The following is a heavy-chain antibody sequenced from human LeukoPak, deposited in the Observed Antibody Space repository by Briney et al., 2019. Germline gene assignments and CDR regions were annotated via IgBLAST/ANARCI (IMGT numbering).Heavy chain of an antibody. CDR3: ARGLRYFDWLYLETYYYYGMDV. CDR1: GYTFTSYD. Sequence: ASVKVSCKASGYTFTSYDINWVRQATGQGLEWMGWMNPNSGNTGYAQKFQGRVTMTRNTSISTAYMELSSLRSKDTAVYYCARGLRYFDWLYLETYYYYGMDVWGQGTTVTVSS. V-gene: IGHV1-8*01. CDR2: MNPNSGNT. D-gene: IGHD3-9*01. J-gene: IGHJ6*02.